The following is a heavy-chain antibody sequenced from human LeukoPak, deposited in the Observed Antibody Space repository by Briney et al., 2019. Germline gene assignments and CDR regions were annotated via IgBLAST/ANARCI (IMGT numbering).Heavy chain of an antibody. CDR1: GFTFTDYY. D-gene: IGHD6-6*01. CDR2: ISSSGSTI. CDR3: ATGGEEQLVPIDY. V-gene: IGHV3-11*04. Sequence: PGGSLRLSCAASGFTFTDYYMSWIRQAPGKGLEWVSYISSSGSTIYYADSLKGRFTISRDNVKNSLYLQMTSLRAEDTAVYYCATGGEEQLVPIDYWGQGTLVTVSS. J-gene: IGHJ4*02.